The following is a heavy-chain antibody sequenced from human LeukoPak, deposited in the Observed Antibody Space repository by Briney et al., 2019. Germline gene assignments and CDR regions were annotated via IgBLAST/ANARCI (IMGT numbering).Heavy chain of an antibody. Sequence: ETLSLTCAVYGGSFSGYYWSWIRQPPGKGLEWIGEINHSGSTNCNPSLKSRVTISVDTSKNQFSLKLSSVTAADTAVYYCARSKWELRAFDIWGQGTMVTVSS. V-gene: IGHV4-34*01. CDR2: INHSGST. D-gene: IGHD1-26*01. J-gene: IGHJ3*02. CDR3: ARSKWELRAFDI. CDR1: GGSFSGYY.